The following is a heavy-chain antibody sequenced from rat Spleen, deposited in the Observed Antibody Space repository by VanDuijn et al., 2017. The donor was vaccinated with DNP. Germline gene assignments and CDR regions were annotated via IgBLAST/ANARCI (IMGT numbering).Heavy chain of an antibody. Sequence: EVQLQESGPGLVKPSQSLSLTCSVTAYSITTNYWGWIRKFPGNKLEWMGYINSAGSTNYNPSLKSRISITRDTSKNQFFLHLNSVTTEDSATYYCARWVWYFDYWGQGLIVTVSS. V-gene: IGHV3-3*01. D-gene: IGHD1-7*01. CDR1: AYSITTNY. CDR2: INSAGST. J-gene: IGHJ2*01. CDR3: ARWVWYFDY.